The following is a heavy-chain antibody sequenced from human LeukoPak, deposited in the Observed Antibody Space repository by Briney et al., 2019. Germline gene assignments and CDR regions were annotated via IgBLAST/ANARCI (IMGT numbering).Heavy chain of an antibody. CDR3: ARDLVVAAASFDY. Sequence: GGSLSLSCAASGFTFSSYCINWVRQAPGEGLEWVSSISSSSSHIYYADSVKGLFTNSRDNAKNSQYLQMNSLRAEDTAVYYCARDLVVAAASFDYWGQGTLVTVSS. CDR1: GFTFSSYC. D-gene: IGHD6-13*01. CDR2: ISSSSSHI. J-gene: IGHJ4*02. V-gene: IGHV3-21*01.